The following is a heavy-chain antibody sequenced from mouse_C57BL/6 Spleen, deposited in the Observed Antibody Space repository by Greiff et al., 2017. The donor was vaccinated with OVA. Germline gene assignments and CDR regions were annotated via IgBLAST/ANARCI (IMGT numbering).Heavy chain of an antibody. CDR3: TTNYGSSWYFDV. CDR1: GFNIKDYY. CDR2: IVPADGDT. V-gene: IGHV14-1*01. Sequence: EVKLQESGAELVRPGASVKLSCTASGFNIKDYYMHWVKQRPEQGLEWIGRIVPADGDTEYAPKFQGKATMTADTSSNTAYLQLSSLTSEDTAVYYCTTNYGSSWYFDVWGTGTTVTVAS. D-gene: IGHD1-1*01. J-gene: IGHJ1*03.